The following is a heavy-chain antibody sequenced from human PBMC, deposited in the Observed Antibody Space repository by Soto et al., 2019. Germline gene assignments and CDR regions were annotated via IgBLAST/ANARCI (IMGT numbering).Heavy chain of an antibody. V-gene: IGHV4-31*03. CDR2: IYYSGST. J-gene: IGHJ4*02. CDR1: GGFISSGGYY. CDR3: AALIVVVMYPDY. D-gene: IGHD3-22*01. Sequence: PSQTLSLTCTVSGGFISSGGYYWSWIRQHPGKGLEWIGYIYYSGSTYYNPSLKSRVTISVDTSKNQFSLKLSSVTAEDTAVYYCAALIVVVMYPDYWGQGTQVTVSS.